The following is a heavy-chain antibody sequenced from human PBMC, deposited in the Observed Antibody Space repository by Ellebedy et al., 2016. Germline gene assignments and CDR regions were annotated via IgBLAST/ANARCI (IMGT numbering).Heavy chain of an antibody. D-gene: IGHD5-18*01. CDR1: GLTYW. CDR3: ARTAMAQGLYYYYYGMDV. CDR2: INQDGSER. J-gene: IGHJ6*02. Sequence: GESLKISXAASGLTYWMNWVRQAPGKGLEWVANINQDGSERQYVDSVKGRFTISRDNAKNSLYLQMNSLRAEDTAVYYCARTAMAQGLYYYYYGMDVWGQGTTVTVSS. V-gene: IGHV3-7*01.